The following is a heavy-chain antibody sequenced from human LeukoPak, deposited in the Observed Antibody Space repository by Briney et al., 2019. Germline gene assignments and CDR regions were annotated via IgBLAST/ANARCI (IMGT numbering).Heavy chain of an antibody. V-gene: IGHV3-23*01. CDR2: ISNSGGNT. Sequence: PGGSRRLSGAAAGFTFSSYAMSWVRQAPGKGLEWVSAISNSGGNTNYADSVKGRFTMSRDNSKNTMYLQMNSLTGEDTAVYYCGKRSCSGGSCHCDYWGQGNLVTVSS. CDR3: GKRSCSGGSCHCDY. J-gene: IGHJ4*02. D-gene: IGHD2-15*01. CDR1: GFTFSSYA.